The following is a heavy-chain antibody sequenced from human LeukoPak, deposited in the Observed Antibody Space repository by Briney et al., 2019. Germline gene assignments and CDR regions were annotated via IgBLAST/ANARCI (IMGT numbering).Heavy chain of an antibody. D-gene: IGHD3-3*01. CDR2: IYYSGST. Sequence: SETLSLTCTVSGGSISSYYWSWIRQPPGKGLEWIGYIYYSGSTNYNPSLKSRVTMSVDTSKNQFSLKLSSVTAADTAVYYCARVNDFWSGSGAFDIWGQGTMVTVSS. J-gene: IGHJ3*02. CDR1: GGSISSYY. CDR3: ARVNDFWSGSGAFDI. V-gene: IGHV4-59*12.